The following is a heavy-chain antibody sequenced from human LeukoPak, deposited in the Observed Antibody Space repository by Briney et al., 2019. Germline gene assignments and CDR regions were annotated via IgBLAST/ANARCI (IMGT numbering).Heavy chain of an antibody. CDR1: GGSITGHY. J-gene: IGHJ4*02. CDR3: ARGGLVLNY. D-gene: IGHD6-19*01. V-gene: IGHV4-59*11. Sequence: PSETLSLTCTVSGGSITGHYWSWIRQPPGKGLEWIGYIYYSGSTNYNPSLKSRVTISVDTSKNQFSLKLSSVTAADTAVYYCARGGLVLNYWGQGTLVTVSS. CDR2: IYYSGST.